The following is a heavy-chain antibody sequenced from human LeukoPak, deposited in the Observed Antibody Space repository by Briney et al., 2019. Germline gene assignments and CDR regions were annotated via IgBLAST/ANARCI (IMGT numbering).Heavy chain of an antibody. CDR1: GFTFSSYG. CDR3: ARVRVDTAMVDFDY. CDR2: ISSSGSTV. Sequence: GGSLRLSCAASGFTFSSYGMHWVRQAPGKGLEWVSYISSSGSTVYYADSVKGRFTISRDNAKNSLYLQMNSLRAEDTAVYYCARVRVDTAMVDFDYWGQGTLVTVSS. D-gene: IGHD5-18*01. J-gene: IGHJ4*02. V-gene: IGHV3-48*04.